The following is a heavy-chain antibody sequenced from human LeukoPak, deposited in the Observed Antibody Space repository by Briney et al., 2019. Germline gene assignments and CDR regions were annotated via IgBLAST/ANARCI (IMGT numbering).Heavy chain of an antibody. CDR2: INPNSGGT. CDR1: GYTFTVYY. CDR3: AGDRDCLDY. Sequence: ASVTVSCTASGYTFTVYYMHWVRQAPGQGLEWMGWINPNSGGTNYAQKFQGRVTMTRDTSVSTAYMELSRLRSDDTAVYYCAGDRDCLDYWGQGTLVTVSS. J-gene: IGHJ4*02. D-gene: IGHD5-24*01. V-gene: IGHV1-2*02.